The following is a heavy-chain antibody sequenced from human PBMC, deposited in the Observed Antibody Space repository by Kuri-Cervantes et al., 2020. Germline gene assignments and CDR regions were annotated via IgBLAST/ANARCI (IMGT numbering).Heavy chain of an antibody. V-gene: IGHV3-9*01. Sequence: SLKISCAASGFTFDDYAMHWVRQAPGKGLEWASGISWNSGSIGYADSVEGRFTISRDNAKNSLYLQMNSLRADDTAFYYCARSYYYESSGYYYVWGQGTLVTVSS. D-gene: IGHD3-22*01. CDR2: ISWNSGSI. CDR3: ARSYYYESSGYYYV. J-gene: IGHJ4*02. CDR1: GFTFDDYA.